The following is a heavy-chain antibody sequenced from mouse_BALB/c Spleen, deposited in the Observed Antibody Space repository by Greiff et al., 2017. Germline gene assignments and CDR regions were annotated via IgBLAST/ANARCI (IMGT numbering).Heavy chain of an antibody. CDR1: GFTFSSFG. CDR3: ARPRSTMISWFAY. Sequence: DVKLQESGGGLVQPGGSRKLSCAASGFTFSSFGMHWVRQAPEKGLEWVAYISSGSSTIYYADTVKGRFTISRDNPKNTLFLQMTSLRSEDTAMYYCARPRSTMISWFAYWGQGTLVTVSA. V-gene: IGHV5-17*02. J-gene: IGHJ3*01. CDR2: ISSGSSTI. D-gene: IGHD2-4*01.